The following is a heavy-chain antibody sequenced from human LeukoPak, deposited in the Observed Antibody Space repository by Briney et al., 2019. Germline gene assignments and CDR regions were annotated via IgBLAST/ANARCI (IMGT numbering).Heavy chain of an antibody. V-gene: IGHV4-59*01. CDR1: GGSINSYY. CDR2: IYYSGST. CDR3: ARAVYDSSGYYHN. D-gene: IGHD3-22*01. Sequence: SETLSLTCTVSGGSINSYYWSWIRQPPGKGLEWIGYIYYSGSTNYNPSLKSRVTISVDTSKNQFSLKLSSVTAADTAVYYCARAVYDSSGYYHNWGQGTLVTVSS. J-gene: IGHJ4*02.